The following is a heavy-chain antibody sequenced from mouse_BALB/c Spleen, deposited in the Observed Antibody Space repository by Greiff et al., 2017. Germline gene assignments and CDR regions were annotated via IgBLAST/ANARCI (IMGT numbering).Heavy chain of an antibody. D-gene: IGHD1-1*01. CDR2: INPYNGDT. Sequence: VQLQQSGPELVKPGASVKLSCKASGYTFTGYFMNWVMQSPGKSLEWIGRINPYNGDTYYNQKFKGQATLTVDKSSSTAHLELRSLASEDSAVYYCAREDYDGYYAMDYWGQGTSVTVSS. CDR1: GYTFTGYF. CDR3: AREDYDGYYAMDY. V-gene: IGHV1-20*02. J-gene: IGHJ4*01.